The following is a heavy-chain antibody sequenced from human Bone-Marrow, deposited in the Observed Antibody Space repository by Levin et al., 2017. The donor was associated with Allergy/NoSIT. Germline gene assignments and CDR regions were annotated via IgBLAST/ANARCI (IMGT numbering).Heavy chain of an antibody. V-gene: IGHV4-59*01. CDR2: IFHTGST. CDR3: ARRVDTASLDAFDV. D-gene: IGHD5-18*01. Sequence: RPSETLSLTCTVSGDSISTYYWSWIRQPPGKGLEWIGYIFHTGSTNYNPSLTSRVTISLDTSKNQFSLRLKSVAAADTAVYYCARRVDTASLDAFDVWGQGTMITVSS. J-gene: IGHJ3*01. CDR1: GDSISTYY.